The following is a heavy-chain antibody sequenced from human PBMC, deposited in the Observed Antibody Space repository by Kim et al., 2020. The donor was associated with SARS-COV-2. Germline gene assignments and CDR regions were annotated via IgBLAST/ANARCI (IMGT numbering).Heavy chain of an antibody. CDR2: ICCNSGSI. CDR3: ASLRKMTHYYYG. Sequence: GGSLRLSCAASGFTFDGYAMHWVRQAPGKGLEWVAGICCNSGSIDYADSVKGRFTISRDNAKNSLYLQMNSLRAEDTALYYCASLRKMTHYYYG. CDR1: GFTFDGYA. V-gene: IGHV3-9*01. J-gene: IGHJ6*01. D-gene: IGHD3-16*02.